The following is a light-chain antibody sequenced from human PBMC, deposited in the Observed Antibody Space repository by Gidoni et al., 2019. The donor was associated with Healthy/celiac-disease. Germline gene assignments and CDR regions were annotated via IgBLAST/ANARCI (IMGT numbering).Light chain of an antibody. CDR2: AAS. CDR3: QQYYSLFT. CDR1: QGISSS. V-gene: IGKV1-8*01. Sequence: AIRMTQSPSSLSASTGARVTIACRASQGISSSLAWYQQKPGKAPKLLIYAASTLQSGVPSRFSGSGSGTDLTLTISCLQSEDFATYYCQQYYSLFTFGPGTKVDIK. J-gene: IGKJ3*01.